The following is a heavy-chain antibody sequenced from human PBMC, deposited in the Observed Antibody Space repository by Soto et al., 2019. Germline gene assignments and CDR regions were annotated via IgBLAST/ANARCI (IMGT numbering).Heavy chain of an antibody. CDR3: ARDRIMITFGGVIPGMDF. CDR1: GYTFTSYG. D-gene: IGHD3-16*02. J-gene: IGHJ6*04. CDR2: ISAYNGNT. Sequence: ASVKVSCKASGYTFTSYGISWVRQAPGQGLEWMGWISAYNGNTNYAQKLQGRVTMTTDTSTSTAYMELRSLRSDDTAVYYCARDRIMITFGGVIPGMDFWGKGTTVTVAS. V-gene: IGHV1-18*01.